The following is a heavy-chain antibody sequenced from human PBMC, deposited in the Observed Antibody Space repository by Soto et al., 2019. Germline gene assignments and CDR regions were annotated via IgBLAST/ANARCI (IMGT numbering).Heavy chain of an antibody. V-gene: IGHV1-2*04. CDR2: INPNSGGT. J-gene: IGHJ4*02. Sequence: QVQLVQSGAEVKKPGASVKVSCKASGYTFTGYYMHWVRQAPGRGLEWMGWINPNSGGTNYAQKFKGWVIMTRDTSISTAYMELSRLRSDDPAVYYCRVAATDSMDYWGQGTLVTVSS. CDR3: RVAATDSMDY. D-gene: IGHD2-15*01. CDR1: GYTFTGYY.